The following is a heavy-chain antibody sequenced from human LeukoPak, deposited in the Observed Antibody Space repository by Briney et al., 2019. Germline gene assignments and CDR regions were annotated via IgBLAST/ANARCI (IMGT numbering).Heavy chain of an antibody. CDR3: AREAVVGALGYYYMDV. D-gene: IGHD1-26*01. CDR2: ISYDGSNK. J-gene: IGHJ6*03. Sequence: GGSLRLSCAASGFTFSSCAMHWVRQAPGKGLEWVAVISYDGSNKYYADSVEGRFTISRDNSKNTLYLQMNSLRAEDTAVYYCAREAVVGALGYYYMDVWGKGTTVTVSS. CDR1: GFTFSSCA. V-gene: IGHV3-30*01.